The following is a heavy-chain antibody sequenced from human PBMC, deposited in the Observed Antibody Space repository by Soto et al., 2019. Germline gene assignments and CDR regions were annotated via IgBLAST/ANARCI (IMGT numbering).Heavy chain of an antibody. J-gene: IGHJ3*02. CDR2: INSDGSST. CDR1: GFTFSSYW. Sequence: GGSLRLSCAASGFTFSSYWMHWVRQAPGKGLVWVSRINSDGSSTSYADSVKGRFTISRDNAKNTLYLQMNSLRAEDTAVYYCARAMGRYCSSTSCYAGDAFDIWGQATMVTVSS. D-gene: IGHD2-2*01. CDR3: ARAMGRYCSSTSCYAGDAFDI. V-gene: IGHV3-74*01.